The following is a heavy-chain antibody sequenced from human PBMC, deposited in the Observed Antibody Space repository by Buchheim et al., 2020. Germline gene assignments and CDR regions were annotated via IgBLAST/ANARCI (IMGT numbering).Heavy chain of an antibody. CDR3: ARATYDSSGYYYANYYYYGMDV. J-gene: IGHJ6*02. CDR1: GGSISSGGYY. CDR2: IYYSGST. D-gene: IGHD3-22*01. Sequence: QVQLQESGPGLVKPSQTLSLTCTVSGGSISSGGYYWSWIRQHPGKGLEWIGYIYYSGSTYYNPSLKSRVTISVDTSKNQFSLKLSSVTAADTAVYYCARATYDSSGYYYANYYYYGMDVWGQGTT. V-gene: IGHV4-31*03.